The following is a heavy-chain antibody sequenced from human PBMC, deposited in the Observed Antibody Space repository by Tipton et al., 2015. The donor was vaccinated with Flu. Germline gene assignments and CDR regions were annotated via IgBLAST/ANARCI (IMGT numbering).Heavy chain of an antibody. CDR1: GDSMTSSRYY. CDR3: AREGRREEVALDY. D-gene: IGHD1-26*01. V-gene: IGHV4-39*07. CDR2: IFHSGST. Sequence: TLSLTCSVSGDSMTSSRYYWGWIRQPPGKGLEWIGSIFHSGSTYYNPSLKSRVTISVDTSKNQFSLKLIFVTAADTAVYYCAREGRREEVALDYWGQGTLVTIAS. J-gene: IGHJ4*02.